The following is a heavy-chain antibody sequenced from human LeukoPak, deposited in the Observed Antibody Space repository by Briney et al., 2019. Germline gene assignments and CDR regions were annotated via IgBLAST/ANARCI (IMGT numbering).Heavy chain of an antibody. V-gene: IGHV5-51*01. CDR3: ARCGITAAGDFDY. J-gene: IGHJ4*02. Sequence: GESLKISCKGSGYSFATYYIGWVRQMPGKGLEWMGIIYPGDSDTTYSPSFQGQVTISADKSISTAYLQWNSLKASDTAMYYCARCGITAAGDFDYWSQGTLVTVSS. CDR1: GYSFATYY. D-gene: IGHD6-13*01. CDR2: IYPGDSDT.